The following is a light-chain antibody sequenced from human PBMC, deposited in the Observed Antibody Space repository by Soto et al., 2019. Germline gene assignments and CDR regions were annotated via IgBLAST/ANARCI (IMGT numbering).Light chain of an antibody. CDR2: GAS. J-gene: IGKJ2*01. Sequence: EIVLTQSPATLSLSPGERATLSCRAGQSVGSNYLAWYQQKPGQAPRLLIYGASTRATCIPDRFSGSWSGTDFTLTITRLETEDCAVYYCQQYFMSLGYTFGHGYKLEIK. CDR3: QQYFMSLGYT. V-gene: IGKV3-20*01. CDR1: QSVGSNY.